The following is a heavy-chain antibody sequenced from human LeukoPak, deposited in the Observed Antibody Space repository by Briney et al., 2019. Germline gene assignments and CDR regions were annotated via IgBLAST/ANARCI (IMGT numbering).Heavy chain of an antibody. J-gene: IGHJ3*02. CDR1: GFTFSSHG. D-gene: IGHD3-22*01. CDR3: ARVTYYYDSSGYSYLQSGAFDI. Sequence: GGSLRLSCAASGFTFSSHGMSWVRQAPGKGLEWVSTISGSGDNTYYADSVKGRFTISRDNSKNTLYLQMNSLRAEDTAVYYCARVTYYYDSSGYSYLQSGAFDIWGQGTTVTVSS. V-gene: IGHV3-23*01. CDR2: ISGSGDNT.